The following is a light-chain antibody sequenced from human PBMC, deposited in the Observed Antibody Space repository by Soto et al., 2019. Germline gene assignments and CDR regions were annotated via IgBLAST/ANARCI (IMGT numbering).Light chain of an antibody. CDR2: ATS. Sequence: DIQMTQSPSSLSASIGDRVTITCRASQSISTYLNWYQQKPGKAPKLLIYATSSLQSGVPSRFSGSGSGTDFTLTISSLQPEDFGNYYCQQSYRTPFSFGPGTKAEIK. CDR1: QSISTY. CDR3: QQSYRTPFS. J-gene: IGKJ3*01. V-gene: IGKV1-39*01.